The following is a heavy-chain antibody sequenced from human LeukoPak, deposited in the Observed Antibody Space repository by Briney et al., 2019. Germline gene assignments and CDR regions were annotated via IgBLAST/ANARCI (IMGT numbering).Heavy chain of an antibody. D-gene: IGHD5-12*01. CDR2: IIPIFGTA. V-gene: IGHV1-69*06. J-gene: IGHJ4*02. CDR3: AGFLVAAGYFDY. CDR1: GGTFSSYA. Sequence: SVKVSCKASGGTFSSYAISWVRQAPGQGLEWMGGIIPIFGTANYAQKFQGRVTITADKSTSTAYMELSSLRSEDTAVYYCAGFLVAAGYFDYWGQGTLVTVSS.